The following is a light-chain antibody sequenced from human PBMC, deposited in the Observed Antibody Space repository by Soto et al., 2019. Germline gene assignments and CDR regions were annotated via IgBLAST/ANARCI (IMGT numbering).Light chain of an antibody. CDR3: QQYYSPPYT. CDR2: GAS. CDR1: QSVSSN. Sequence: EIVMTQSPATLSVSPGERATLSCRASQSVSSNLAWYQQKAGQAPRLLIYGASTRATGIPARFSGSGSGTEFTLTISSLQSEDFAVYYCQQYYSPPYTFGQGTKLEIK. V-gene: IGKV3-15*01. J-gene: IGKJ2*01.